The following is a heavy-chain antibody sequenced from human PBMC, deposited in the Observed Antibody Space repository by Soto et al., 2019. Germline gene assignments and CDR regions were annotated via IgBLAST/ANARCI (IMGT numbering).Heavy chain of an antibody. CDR2: IIPIFGTA. Sequence: SVKVSCKASGGTFSSYAISWVRQAPGQGLEWMGGIIPIFGTANYAQKFQGRVTITADESTSTAYMELSSLRSEDTAVYYCASTSRFWSGYSTPYYYYYGMDVWGQGTTVTVSS. V-gene: IGHV1-69*13. CDR1: GGTFSSYA. J-gene: IGHJ6*02. CDR3: ASTSRFWSGYSTPYYYYYGMDV. D-gene: IGHD3-3*01.